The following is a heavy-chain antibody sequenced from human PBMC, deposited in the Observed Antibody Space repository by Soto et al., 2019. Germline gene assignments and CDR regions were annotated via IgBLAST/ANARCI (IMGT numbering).Heavy chain of an antibody. Sequence: LRLSCAASGFTFSSYSMNWVRQAPGKGLEWVSSISSSSSYIYYADSVKGRFTISRDNAKNSLYLQMNSLRAEDTAVYYCAREGAYYDILTGYSSPYGMVDRGQGTTLTASS. CDR3: AREGAYYDILTGYSSPYGMVD. CDR2: ISSSSSYI. V-gene: IGHV3-21*01. D-gene: IGHD3-9*01. J-gene: IGHJ6*02. CDR1: GFTFSSYS.